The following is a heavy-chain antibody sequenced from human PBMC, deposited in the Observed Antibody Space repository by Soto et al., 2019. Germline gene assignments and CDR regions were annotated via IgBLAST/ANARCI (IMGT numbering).Heavy chain of an antibody. CDR1: GFTFSSYG. J-gene: IGHJ6*02. D-gene: IGHD3-10*01. Sequence: QVQLVESGGGVVQPGRSLRLSCAASGFTFSSYGMHWVRQAPGKGLEWVAVISYDGSNKYYADSVKGRFTISRDNSKNTLYLQMNSLRAEDTAVYYCAKGPPRLWFGELSDGMDVWGQGTTVTVSS. CDR3: AKGPPRLWFGELSDGMDV. V-gene: IGHV3-30*18. CDR2: ISYDGSNK.